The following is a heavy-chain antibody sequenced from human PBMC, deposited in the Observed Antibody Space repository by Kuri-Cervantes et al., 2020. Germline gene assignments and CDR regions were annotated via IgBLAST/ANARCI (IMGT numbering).Heavy chain of an antibody. CDR1: GFTFSSYA. CDR2: ISYDGSNK. D-gene: IGHD5-12*01. J-gene: IGHJ4*02. Sequence: GGSLRLSCAASGFTFSSYAMHWVRQAPGKGLEWVAVISYDGSNKYYADSVKGRFTISRDNAKNSLYLQMNSLRAEDTAVYYCARYLGYSGYGYFDYWGQGTLVTVSS. CDR3: ARYLGYSGYGYFDY. V-gene: IGHV3-30-3*01.